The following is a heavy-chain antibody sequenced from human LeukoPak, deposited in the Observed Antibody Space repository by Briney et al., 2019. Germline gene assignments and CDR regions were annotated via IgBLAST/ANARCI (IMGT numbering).Heavy chain of an antibody. Sequence: PGGSLRLSCSASGFTFSNYDIHWVRQATGKGLEWVSAIGSSGDTYYIDSVKGRFTISRESAKNSLYLQMNSLRAEDTAVYYCVRQPDSARYGFDFWGQGILVTVSS. CDR3: VRQPDSARYGFDF. J-gene: IGHJ4*02. D-gene: IGHD1-26*01. CDR1: GFTFSNYD. CDR2: IGSSGDT. V-gene: IGHV3-13*01.